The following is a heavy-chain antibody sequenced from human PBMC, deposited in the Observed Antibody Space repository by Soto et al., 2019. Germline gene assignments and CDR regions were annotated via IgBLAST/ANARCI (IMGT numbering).Heavy chain of an antibody. V-gene: IGHV2-5*02. D-gene: IGHD3-10*01. Sequence: QITLKESGPTLVKPTQTLTLTCTFSGFSLSTSEVGVGWLRQPPGQALEWLALIYWDDDERYNPSLMSRLSITKDTSKNQVVLSVTNMDPVDTATYYCAHRRRGSGSYSLDFWGQGTLVTGSS. J-gene: IGHJ4*02. CDR2: IYWDDDE. CDR3: AHRRRGSGSYSLDF. CDR1: GFSLSTSEVG.